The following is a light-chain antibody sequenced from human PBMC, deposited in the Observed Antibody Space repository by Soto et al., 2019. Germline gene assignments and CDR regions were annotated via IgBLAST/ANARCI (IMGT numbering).Light chain of an antibody. CDR2: EGS. V-gene: IGLV2-23*01. Sequence: QSALTQPASVSGSPGQSITISCTGTSSDVGSHNLVSWYQQHPDRAPKLMIYEGSKRPSGVSNRFSGSKSGNTASLTISGLQAEDEADYFCCSYAGSSTYIFGSRTKVTVL. J-gene: IGLJ1*01. CDR3: CSYAGSSTYI. CDR1: SSDVGSHNL.